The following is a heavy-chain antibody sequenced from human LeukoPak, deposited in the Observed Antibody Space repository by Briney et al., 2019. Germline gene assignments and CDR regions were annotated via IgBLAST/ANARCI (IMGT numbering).Heavy chain of an antibody. CDR1: GFTFSTYG. CDR2: ISYDGSNK. CDR3: AKDDDWGRYKH. Sequence: GGSLRLSCAASGFTFSTYGMHWVRQTPGKGLEWVAVISYDGSNKYYTDSVKGRFTISRDNSKNTLYLQMNSLRAEDTAMYYCAKDDDWGRYKHWGQGTLVTVSS. D-gene: IGHD3-16*01. V-gene: IGHV3-30*18. J-gene: IGHJ1*01.